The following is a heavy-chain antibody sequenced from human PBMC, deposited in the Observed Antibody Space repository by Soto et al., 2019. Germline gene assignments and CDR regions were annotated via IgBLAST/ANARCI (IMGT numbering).Heavy chain of an antibody. J-gene: IGHJ4*02. Sequence: QVQLVESGGGVVQPGRSLRLSCAGSGFTFTNYGLHWVRQAPGKGLEWVAAISYDGSNKYYPDSVKGRFTISRDYSKNMLYLQMDSLRAEDTAVYYCAKDGAPRYCTRSSCHPAGAYWGQGTLVTVSS. CDR2: ISYDGSNK. D-gene: IGHD2-15*01. CDR3: AKDGAPRYCTRSSCHPAGAY. V-gene: IGHV3-30*18. CDR1: GFTFTNYG.